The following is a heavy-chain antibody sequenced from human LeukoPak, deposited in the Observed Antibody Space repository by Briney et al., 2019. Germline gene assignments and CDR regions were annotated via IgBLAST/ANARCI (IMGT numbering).Heavy chain of an antibody. V-gene: IGHV3-30*02. Sequence: AGSLRLSCAASGFTFSSDGMHWFRQAPPRGLQWVAFIRYDGSNKYYADSVKSRFTISRDNSKNTLYLQMNSVRAEDTAVYYCAKHYASWGQGTQVTVSA. D-gene: IGHD3-10*01. CDR1: GFTFSSDG. CDR2: IRYDGSNK. J-gene: IGHJ4*02. CDR3: AKHYAS.